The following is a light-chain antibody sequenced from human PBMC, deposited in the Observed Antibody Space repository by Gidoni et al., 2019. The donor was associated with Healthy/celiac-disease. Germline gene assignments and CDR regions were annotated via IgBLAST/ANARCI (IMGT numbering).Light chain of an antibody. J-gene: IGLJ3*02. CDR2: GKN. CDR3: NSRDSSGNHLV. Sequence: SSELTQDPAVYVALGQTVRITCKGDSLRSYYASWYQQKPGQAPVLVIYGKNNRPSGIPDRFSGSSSGNTASLTITGAQAEDEADYYCNSRDSSGNHLVFGGGTKLTVL. V-gene: IGLV3-19*01. CDR1: SLRSYY.